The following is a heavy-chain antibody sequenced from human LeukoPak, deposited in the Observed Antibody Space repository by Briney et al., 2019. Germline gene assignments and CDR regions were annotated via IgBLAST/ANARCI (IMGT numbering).Heavy chain of an antibody. J-gene: IGHJ5*02. CDR1: GFIVSSNY. Sequence: GSLRLSCAASGFIVSSNYMSWVRQPPGKGLEWIGSIYYSGSTYYNPSLKSRVTISVDTSKNQFSLRLSSVTAADTAVYYCARPVPSRLGWFDPWGQGTLVTVSS. CDR3: ARPVPSRLGWFDP. V-gene: IGHV4-39*01. CDR2: IYYSGST. D-gene: IGHD1-1*01.